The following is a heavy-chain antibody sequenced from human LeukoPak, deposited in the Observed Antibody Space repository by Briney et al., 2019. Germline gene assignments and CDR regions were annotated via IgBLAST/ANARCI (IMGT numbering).Heavy chain of an antibody. Sequence: GGSLRLSCAASGLTFSSYWMNWVRQAPGKGLEWISAISASGGSTNNADSVKGRFTISRDNSKSILYLQMNSLRAEDTAVYYCAKISLYDFWSGYYKPYWYFDLWGRGTLVTVSS. J-gene: IGHJ2*01. CDR2: ISASGGST. CDR3: AKISLYDFWSGYYKPYWYFDL. D-gene: IGHD3-3*01. CDR1: GLTFSSYW. V-gene: IGHV3-23*01.